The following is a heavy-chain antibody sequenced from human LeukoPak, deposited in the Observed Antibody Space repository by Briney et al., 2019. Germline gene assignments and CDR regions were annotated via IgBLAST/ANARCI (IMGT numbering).Heavy chain of an antibody. Sequence: SETLSLTCTVSGGSVSSGSYYWSWIRQPPGKGLEWIVYIYYSGSTNYNPSLKSRVTISVDTSKNQSSLKLSSVTAADTAVYYCARLRAGWYGDAFDIWGQGTMVTVSS. CDR3: ARLRAGWYGDAFDI. J-gene: IGHJ3*02. V-gene: IGHV4-61*01. CDR1: GGSVSSGSYY. CDR2: IYYSGST. D-gene: IGHD6-19*01.